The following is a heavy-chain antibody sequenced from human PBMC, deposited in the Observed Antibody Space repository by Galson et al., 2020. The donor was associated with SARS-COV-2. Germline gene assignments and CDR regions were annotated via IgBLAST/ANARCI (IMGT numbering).Heavy chain of an antibody. V-gene: IGHV1-18*04. D-gene: IGHD3-9*01. CDR3: ARDTYYDILTGYPYYYYMDV. CDR1: GYTFTSYG. CDR2: ISAYNGNT. J-gene: IGHJ6*03. Sequence: ASVNVSCKASGYTFTSYGISWVRQAPGQGLEWMGWISAYNGNTNYAQKLQGRVTMTTDTSTSTAYMELRSLRSDDTAVYYCARDTYYDILTGYPYYYYMDVWGKGTTVTVSS.